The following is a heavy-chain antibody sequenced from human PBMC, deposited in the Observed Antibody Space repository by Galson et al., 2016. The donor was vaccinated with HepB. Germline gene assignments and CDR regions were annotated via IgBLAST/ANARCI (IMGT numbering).Heavy chain of an antibody. CDR2: ISGTGGST. CDR3: AKENDFWSGYLSH. V-gene: IGHV3-23*01. D-gene: IGHD3-3*01. CDR1: GFSFNSYA. Sequence: SLRLSCAVSGFSFNSYASSWVRQTPGKGLEWVSAISGTGGSTDYADSVKGRFSISRDNSQNRLYLQMNSLRAEDTAVYYCAKENDFWSGYLSHWGQGVLVTVSS. J-gene: IGHJ4*02.